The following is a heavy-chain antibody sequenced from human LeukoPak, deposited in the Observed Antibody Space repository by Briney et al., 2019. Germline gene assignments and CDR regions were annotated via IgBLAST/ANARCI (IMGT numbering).Heavy chain of an antibody. CDR3: ARWGFGELSPFDY. J-gene: IGHJ4*02. CDR1: GFTFSSYG. CDR2: IRYDGSNK. Sequence: GGSLRLSCAASGFTFSSYGMHWVRQAPGKGLEWVAFIRYDGSNKYYADSVKGRFTISRDNSKNTLYLQMNSLRAEDTAVYYCARWGFGELSPFDYWGQGTLVTVSS. D-gene: IGHD3-10*01. V-gene: IGHV3-30*02.